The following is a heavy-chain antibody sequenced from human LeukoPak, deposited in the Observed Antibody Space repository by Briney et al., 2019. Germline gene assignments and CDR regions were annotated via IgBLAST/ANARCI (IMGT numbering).Heavy chain of an antibody. Sequence: GASVKVSCKASGYTFTSYDINWVRQATGQGLEWMGWMNPNSGNTGYAQKFQGRVTMTRNTSISTAYMELSSLRSEDTAVYYCARGLTLRRMGLTGGYWGQGTLVTVSS. D-gene: IGHD3-9*01. J-gene: IGHJ4*02. CDR2: MNPNSGNT. V-gene: IGHV1-8*01. CDR1: GYTFTSYD. CDR3: ARGLTLRRMGLTGGY.